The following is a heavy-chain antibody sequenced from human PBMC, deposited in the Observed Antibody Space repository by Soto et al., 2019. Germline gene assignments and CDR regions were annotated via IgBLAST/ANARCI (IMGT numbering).Heavy chain of an antibody. Sequence: QVQLVESGGGVVQPGRSLRLSCAASGVTFSSYGMHWVRQATGKGLEWVAVISYDGTNKYYADSVKGRFTISRDDSKNTLYLQMNSLRPEDTAVYYCAKEKATRGYSFLVDYWGQGNLVTVSS. CDR1: GVTFSSYG. CDR2: ISYDGTNK. J-gene: IGHJ4*02. D-gene: IGHD5-18*01. CDR3: AKEKATRGYSFLVDY. V-gene: IGHV3-30*18.